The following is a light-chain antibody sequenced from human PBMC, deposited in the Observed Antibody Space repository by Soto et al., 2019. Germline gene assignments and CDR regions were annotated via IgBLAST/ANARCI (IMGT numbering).Light chain of an antibody. CDR2: GAS. V-gene: IGKV3-15*01. J-gene: IGKJ1*01. CDR1: QSVGSN. Sequence: EIVMTQSPATLSVSPGERGTLSCRASQSVGSNLAWYQHKPGQAPRLLIYGASTRATGIPARFSGSGSGTEFTLTISSLQSEDFAAYYCQQYNKWPRTFGQGTKVDIK. CDR3: QQYNKWPRT.